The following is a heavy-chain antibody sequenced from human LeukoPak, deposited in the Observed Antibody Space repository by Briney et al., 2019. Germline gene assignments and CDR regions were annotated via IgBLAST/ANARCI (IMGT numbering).Heavy chain of an antibody. CDR2: IFPGDSDT. CDR3: ARPQWSQGAFDI. V-gene: IGHV5-51*01. CDR1: GYTFPKYW. J-gene: IGHJ3*02. Sequence: GESLKISCKASGYTFPKYWIGWVRQMPGKGLEWMGIIFPGDSDTKYSPSFEGQVTISADRSINTAYLQWSSLKASDTAMYYCARPQWSQGAFDIWGQGTMVTVSS. D-gene: IGHD2-15*01.